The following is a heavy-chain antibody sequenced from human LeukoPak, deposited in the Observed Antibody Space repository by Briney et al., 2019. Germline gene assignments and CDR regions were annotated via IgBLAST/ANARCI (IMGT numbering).Heavy chain of an antibody. CDR1: GFTFSDYY. CDR2: ISSSGSTI. D-gene: IGHD1-26*01. Sequence: PGGSLRLSCAASGFTFSDYYMSWIRQAPGKGLEWVSYISSSGSTIYYADSVKGRFTISRDNAKNSLYLQMNSLRAEDTAVYYCAKIEVDRYFDAFDIWGQGTMVTVSS. J-gene: IGHJ3*02. CDR3: AKIEVDRYFDAFDI. V-gene: IGHV3-11*01.